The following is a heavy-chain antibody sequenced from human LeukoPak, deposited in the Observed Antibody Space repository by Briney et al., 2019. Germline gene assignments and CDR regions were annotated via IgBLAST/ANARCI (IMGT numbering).Heavy chain of an antibody. J-gene: IGHJ5*01. CDR1: GGSFSGYY. Sequence: SETLSLTCAVYGGSFSGYYWSWIRQPPGKGLEWIGEINHSGSTNYNPSLKSRVTISVDTSKNQFSLKLSSVTAADTAVYYCARGSPKHDSWGQGTLITVSS. CDR3: ARGSPKHDS. V-gene: IGHV4-34*01. CDR2: INHSGST.